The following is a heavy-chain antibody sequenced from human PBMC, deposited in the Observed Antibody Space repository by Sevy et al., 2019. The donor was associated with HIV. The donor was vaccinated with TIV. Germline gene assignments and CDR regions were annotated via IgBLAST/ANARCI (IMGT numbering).Heavy chain of an antibody. CDR3: VKAIAKDGSF. Sequence: GGSLRLSCVASGFSLNNYWMNWVRQAPGKGLEWVASINQDGSVKYYVDSVRGRFTISRDNARYLVFRQMSSLRVDDSALYYCVKAIAKDGSFWGQGTPVTVSS. D-gene: IGHD6-13*01. V-gene: IGHV3-7*01. CDR1: GFSLNNYW. J-gene: IGHJ4*02. CDR2: INQDGSVK.